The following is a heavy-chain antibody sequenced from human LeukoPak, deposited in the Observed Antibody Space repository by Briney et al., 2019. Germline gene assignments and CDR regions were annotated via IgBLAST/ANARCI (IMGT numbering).Heavy chain of an antibody. CDR3: AKDDAWLRFGE. D-gene: IGHD3-10*01. Sequence: GGSLRLSCEASESNFNTYGMHWVRQAPGKGLEWVAFIRYDSSSRFYTDSVRGRFTISRDNSKNTLYLEVISLTAEDTAVYYCAKDDAWLRFGEWSQGTLVTVSS. CDR1: ESNFNTYG. J-gene: IGHJ4*02. CDR2: IRYDSSSR. V-gene: IGHV3-30*02.